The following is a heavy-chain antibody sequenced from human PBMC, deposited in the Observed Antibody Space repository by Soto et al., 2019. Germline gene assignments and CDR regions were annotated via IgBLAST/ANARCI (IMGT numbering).Heavy chain of an antibody. J-gene: IGHJ6*02. CDR3: ARSEEDSDYYYYGLDV. Sequence: RSQTLSLTCVIAGDSVSSSSVAWNWVRQSPSRGLEWLGRTYYRFRWDSDFAVSVRGRIVINADTSKNQFSLQLNSVTPEDTAVYFCARSEEDSDYYYYGLDVWGQGTTVTV. D-gene: IGHD2-15*01. CDR1: GDSVSSSSVA. CDR2: TYYRFRWDS. V-gene: IGHV6-1*01.